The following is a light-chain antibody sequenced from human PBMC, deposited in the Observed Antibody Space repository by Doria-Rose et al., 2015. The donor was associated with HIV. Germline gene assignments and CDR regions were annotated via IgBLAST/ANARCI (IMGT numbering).Light chain of an antibody. Sequence: LTQSPGILSLSPGERATLSCRASQSFSSTYLAWYQQKPGQAPSLLIYDGSTRATGIPDRFSASGSGTDFTLTINRLEPEDFALYYCHQYGTSWTFGQGTKVEL. J-gene: IGKJ1*01. V-gene: IGKV3-20*01. CDR2: DGS. CDR1: QSFSSTY. CDR3: HQYGTSWT.